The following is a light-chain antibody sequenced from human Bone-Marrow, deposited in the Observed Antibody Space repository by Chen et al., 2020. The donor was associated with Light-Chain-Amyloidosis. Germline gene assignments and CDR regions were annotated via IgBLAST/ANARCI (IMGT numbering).Light chain of an antibody. CDR1: QSVLYSSNNKSY. CDR3: QQYYNTPLT. CDR2: WAS. J-gene: IGKJ4*01. Sequence: DIVMTQSPDSLAVSLCERATVICKSSQSVLYSSNNKSYLAWYQQKPGQPPKLLIYWASARESGVPDRFSGSGSGTDFTLTISSLQAEDVAVYYCQQYYNTPLTFGGGTKVEIK. V-gene: IGKV4-1*01.